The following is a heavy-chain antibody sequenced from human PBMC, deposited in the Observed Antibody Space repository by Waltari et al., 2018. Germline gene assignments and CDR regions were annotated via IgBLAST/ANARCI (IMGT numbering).Heavy chain of an antibody. V-gene: IGHV1-8*01. CDR3: ARGPRHYDFWGGNWFDP. J-gene: IGHJ5*02. CDR2: RNPNRGNT. Sequence: QVQLVQSGAEVKKPGASVKVSCKASGYTFTSYDINWVRQATGQGLEWMGWRNPNRGNTGYAQKFQVRVTMTRNTSISTAYMELSSLRSEDTAVYYCARGPRHYDFWGGNWFDPWGQGTLVTVSS. D-gene: IGHD3-3*01. CDR1: GYTFTSYD.